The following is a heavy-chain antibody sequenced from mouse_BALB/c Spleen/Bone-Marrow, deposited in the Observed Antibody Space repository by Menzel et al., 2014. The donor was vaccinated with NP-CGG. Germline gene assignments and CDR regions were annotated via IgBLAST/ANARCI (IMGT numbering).Heavy chain of an antibody. CDR1: GYTFTSYW. J-gene: IGHJ3*01. V-gene: IGHV1-87*01. Sequence: VQLQQSGAELARPGASVKLSCKASGYTFTSYWMQWVKQRPGQGLEWIGAIYPGDGETRYTQKFKGKATLTADKSSSTAYMQLSSLASEDSAVYYCARGDTATWFAYWGQGTLVTVSA. D-gene: IGHD1-2*01. CDR3: ARGDTATWFAY. CDR2: IYPGDGET.